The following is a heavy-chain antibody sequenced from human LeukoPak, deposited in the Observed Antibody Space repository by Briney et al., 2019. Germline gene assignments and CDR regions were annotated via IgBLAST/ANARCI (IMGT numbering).Heavy chain of an antibody. J-gene: IGHJ4*02. D-gene: IGHD6-19*01. CDR3: AKDPNSSGWYEGVFDY. CDR1: GGSISSYY. Sequence: PSETLSLTCTVSGGSISSYYWSWIRQPPGKGLEWIGYIYYSGSTNYNPSLKSRVTISVDTSKNQFSLKLSSVTAADTAVYYCAKDPNSSGWYEGVFDYWGQGTLVTVSS. CDR2: IYYSGST. V-gene: IGHV4-59*01.